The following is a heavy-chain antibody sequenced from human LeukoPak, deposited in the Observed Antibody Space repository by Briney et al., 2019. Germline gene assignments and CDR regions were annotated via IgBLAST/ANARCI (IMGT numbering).Heavy chain of an antibody. Sequence: GGSLRLSCAASGFSFSTYSMNWVRQAPGKGLEWISSIDSTSNYIDYADSVKGRFTISRDNAKNSLYLQMNSLRAEDTAVYYCAKGTPGYFDYWGQETLVTVSS. CDR2: IDSTSNYI. CDR3: AKGTPGYFDY. V-gene: IGHV3-21*01. CDR1: GFSFSTYS. J-gene: IGHJ4*02.